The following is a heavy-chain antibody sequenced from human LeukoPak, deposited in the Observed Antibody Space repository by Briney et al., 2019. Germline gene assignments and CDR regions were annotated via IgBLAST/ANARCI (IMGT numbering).Heavy chain of an antibody. J-gene: IGHJ5*02. CDR2: INHSGST. CDR1: GGSISSSNW. D-gene: IGHD5-18*01. CDR3: ARGHGGYSYVGFGP. Sequence: SETLSLTCAVSGGSISSSNWWSWVRQPPGKGLEWIGEINHSGSTNCNPSLKSRVTISVDTSKSQFSLKLSSVTAADTAVYYCARGHGGYSYVGFGPWGQGTLVTVSS. V-gene: IGHV4-4*02.